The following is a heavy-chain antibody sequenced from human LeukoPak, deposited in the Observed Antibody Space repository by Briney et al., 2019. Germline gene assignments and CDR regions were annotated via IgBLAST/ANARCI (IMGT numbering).Heavy chain of an antibody. CDR3: ARDVAGSGSH. D-gene: IGHD3-10*01. CDR1: GFTFSRYW. Sequence: GGSLRLSCAASGFTFSRYWMHWVRQAPGEGLVWVSRIDEHGSTTDYADSVEGRFTIYRDNAKNTLYLQMNSLRVEDTAVYYCARDVAGSGSHRGQGTLVTVSS. V-gene: IGHV3-74*01. CDR2: IDEHGSTT. J-gene: IGHJ4*02.